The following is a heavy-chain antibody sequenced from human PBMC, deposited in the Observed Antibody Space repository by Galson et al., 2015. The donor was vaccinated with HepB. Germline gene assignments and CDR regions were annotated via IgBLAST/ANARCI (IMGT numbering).Heavy chain of an antibody. Sequence: SVKVSCKASGGTFSNYDISWVRQAPGQGLEWMGGITPMFGTASYAQKFQDRVTITADESTSTAYVELSSLRSEDTAVYYCARHEYCSSTSCYMPHYYYYYGMDVWGQGTTVTVSS. CDR2: ITPMFGTA. J-gene: IGHJ6*02. D-gene: IGHD2-2*02. V-gene: IGHV1-69*13. CDR1: GGTFSNYD. CDR3: ARHEYCSSTSCYMPHYYYYYGMDV.